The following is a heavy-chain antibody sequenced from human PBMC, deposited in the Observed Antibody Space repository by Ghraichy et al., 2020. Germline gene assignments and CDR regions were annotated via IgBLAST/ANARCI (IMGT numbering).Heavy chain of an antibody. CDR3: ASFPPDSSGWSGLDY. V-gene: IGHV3-33*01. CDR2: IWYDGSNK. Sequence: LSLTCAASGFTFSNYGMHWVRQAPGKGLEWVAVIWYDGSNKYYADSVKGRFTVSRDNSKNTLYLQMNSLRAEDTAVYYCASFPPDSSGWSGLDYWGQGTLVIVSS. D-gene: IGHD6-19*01. J-gene: IGHJ4*02. CDR1: GFTFSNYG.